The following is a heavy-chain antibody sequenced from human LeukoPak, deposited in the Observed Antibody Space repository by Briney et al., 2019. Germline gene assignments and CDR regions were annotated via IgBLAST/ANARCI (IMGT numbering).Heavy chain of an antibody. D-gene: IGHD4-11*01. CDR2: INSDGSST. Sequence: PGGSLRLSCSASGFTFSSYWMHSVRQAPGKGLVWVSRINSDGSSTSYADSVKGRFTISRDNAKNTLYLQMNSLRAEDTAVYYCARTTLINWFDPWGQGTLVTVSS. J-gene: IGHJ5*02. V-gene: IGHV3-74*01. CDR3: ARTTLINWFDP. CDR1: GFTFSSYW.